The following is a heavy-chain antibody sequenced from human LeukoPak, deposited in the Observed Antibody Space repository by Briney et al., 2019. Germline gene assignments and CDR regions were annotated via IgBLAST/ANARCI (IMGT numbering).Heavy chain of an antibody. CDR1: GFTFSNYG. Sequence: GRSLRLSCAASGFTFSNYGIHWVGQTPGKGLEWVAAISCDGVENHYADSVKGRFTISRDNSKSTVYLQMNSLRAEDTALYYCAREGHYDILTGYSPLEYYFYYMDVWGKGATVTVSS. D-gene: IGHD3-9*01. CDR2: ISCDGVEN. J-gene: IGHJ6*03. V-gene: IGHV3-30*04. CDR3: AREGHYDILTGYSPLEYYFYYMDV.